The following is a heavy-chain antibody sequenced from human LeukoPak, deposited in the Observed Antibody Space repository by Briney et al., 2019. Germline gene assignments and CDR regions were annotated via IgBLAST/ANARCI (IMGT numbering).Heavy chain of an antibody. CDR2: ISGSGGST. V-gene: IGHV3-23*01. CDR3: AKGGKDSSGYDY. Sequence: GGSLRLSCAASGFTFSSYWMHWVRQAPGKGLEWVSAISGSGGSTYYADSVKGRFTISRDNSKNTLYLQMNSLRAEDTAVYYCAKGGKDSSGYDYWGQGTLVTVSS. J-gene: IGHJ4*02. D-gene: IGHD3-22*01. CDR1: GFTFSSYW.